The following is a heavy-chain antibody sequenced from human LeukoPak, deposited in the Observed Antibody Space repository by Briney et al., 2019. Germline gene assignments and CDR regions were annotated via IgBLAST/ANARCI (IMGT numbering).Heavy chain of an antibody. CDR2: ISGSGGST. Sequence: GGSLRLSCAASGFTFSSYAMSWFRQAPGKGLEWVSAISGSGGSTYYADSVKGRFTISRDNSKNTLYLQMNSLRAEDTAVYYCARRFYGDYGFDYWGQGTLVTVSS. D-gene: IGHD4-17*01. J-gene: IGHJ4*02. CDR3: ARRFYGDYGFDY. V-gene: IGHV3-23*01. CDR1: GFTFSSYA.